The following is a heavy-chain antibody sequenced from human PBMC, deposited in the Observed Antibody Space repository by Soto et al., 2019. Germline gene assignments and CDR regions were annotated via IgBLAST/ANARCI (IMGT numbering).Heavy chain of an antibody. CDR1: GYTFPSYG. V-gene: IGHV1-18*04. D-gene: IGHD2-2*01. J-gene: IGHJ6*02. CDR3: ARDSSCSSTSCYFIYYYGMDV. Sequence: ASVKVSCKXSGYTFPSYGISWVRQAPGQGLEWMGWISAYNGNTNYAQKLQGRDTMTTDTSTSTAYMELRSLRSDDTAVYYCARDSSCSSTSCYFIYYYGMDVWGQGTTVTVSS. CDR2: ISAYNGNT.